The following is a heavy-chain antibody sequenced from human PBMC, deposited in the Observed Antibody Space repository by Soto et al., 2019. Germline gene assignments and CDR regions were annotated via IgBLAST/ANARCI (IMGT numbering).Heavy chain of an antibody. D-gene: IGHD2-2*01. CDR2: IYPGDSDT. CDR3: ARTGFCSRTYCSDFDN. Sequence: LVESIQISCKGSGYTITNYWIGRVRQKPGKGLEWMGLIYPGDSDTTFSPSFQGQVTISVDKSISTAYLQWSSLKASDTAMYYCARTGFCSRTYCSDFDNCGQGTQVNVS. J-gene: IGHJ4*03. V-gene: IGHV5-51*01. CDR1: GYTITNYW.